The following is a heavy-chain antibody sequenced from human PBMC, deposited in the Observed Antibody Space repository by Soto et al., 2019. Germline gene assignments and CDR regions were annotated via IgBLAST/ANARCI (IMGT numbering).Heavy chain of an antibody. CDR3: APRHTAMVAFDY. D-gene: IGHD5-18*01. J-gene: IGHJ4*02. CDR2: IYWDDDK. CDR1: GFSLSTSGVG. Sequence: QITLKESGPTLVKPTQTLTLTCTFSGFSLSTSGVGVGWIRQPPGKALEWLALIYWDDDKRYSPSLKSRLTITKDTSKNQVVLTMTNMDPVDTATYYCAPRHTAMVAFDYWGQGTLVTVSS. V-gene: IGHV2-5*02.